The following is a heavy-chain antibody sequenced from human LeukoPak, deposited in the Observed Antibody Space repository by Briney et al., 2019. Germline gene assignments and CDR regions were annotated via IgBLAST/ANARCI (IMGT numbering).Heavy chain of an antibody. D-gene: IGHD3-10*01. CDR2: IFHTGST. CDR3: ARLRRVVRGVRGAFRPFDY. V-gene: IGHV4-38-2*02. Sequence: PSETLSLTCTVSGYSISSGYYWAWIRQPPGKGLEWIGSIFHTGSTYHNPSLKSRVTISVDTSKNQFSLKLSSVTAADTAVYYCARLRRVVRGVRGAFRPFDYWGQGTLVTVSS. J-gene: IGHJ4*02. CDR1: GYSISSGYY.